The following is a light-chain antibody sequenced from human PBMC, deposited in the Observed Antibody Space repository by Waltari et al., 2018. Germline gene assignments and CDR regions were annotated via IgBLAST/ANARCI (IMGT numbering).Light chain of an antibody. V-gene: IGKV3-20*01. CDR2: GAA. CDR3: QQYGSSPMYT. Sequence: ELVLTQSPGTLSLSPGERATLSCRASQSVSSSYLAWYQQKPGQAPRLLIYGAASRATSIPDRFSGSGSATDFTLTISRLEPEDVAVYYCQQYGSSPMYTFGQGTKLEIK. CDR1: QSVSSSY. J-gene: IGKJ2*01.